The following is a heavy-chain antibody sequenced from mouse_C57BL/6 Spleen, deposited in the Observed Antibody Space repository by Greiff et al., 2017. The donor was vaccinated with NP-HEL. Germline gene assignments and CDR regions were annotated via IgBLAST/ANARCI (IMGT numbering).Heavy chain of an antibody. CDR1: GYTFTSYW. CDR2: IDPSASYT. D-gene: IGHD1-1*01. V-gene: IGHV1-69*01. J-gene: IGHJ2*01. Sequence: QVQLQQPGAELVMPGASVKLSCKASGYTFTSYWMHWVKQRPGQGLEWIGEIDPSASYTNYNQKFKGKSTLTVDKSSRSAYMQLSSLTSDDSAVYYCATTYGSSSSYYFDYWGQGATLTVST. CDR3: ATTYGSSSSYYFDY.